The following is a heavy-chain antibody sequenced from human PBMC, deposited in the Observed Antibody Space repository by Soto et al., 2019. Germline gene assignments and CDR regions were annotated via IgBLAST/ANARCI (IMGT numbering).Heavy chain of an antibody. J-gene: IGHJ4*02. CDR1: GGTFSSYA. CDR3: ASLSENYYDSSGYFLTPFDY. Sequence: SVKVSCKASGGTFSSYAISCVRQAPGQGLEWMGGIIPIFGTANYAQKFQGRVTITADESTSTAYMELSSLRSEDTAVYYCASLSENYYDSSGYFLTPFDYWGQGTLVTVSS. V-gene: IGHV1-69*13. D-gene: IGHD3-22*01. CDR2: IIPIFGTA.